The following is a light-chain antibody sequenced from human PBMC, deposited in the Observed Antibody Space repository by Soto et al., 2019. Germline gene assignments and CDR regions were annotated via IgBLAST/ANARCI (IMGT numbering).Light chain of an antibody. CDR1: SPNIGRTY. V-gene: IGLV1-47*01. CDR3: AAWDVSLSGVV. J-gene: IGLJ2*01. CDR2: RDS. Sequence: QSALTQPPSASATPGQRVTISCSGSSPNIGRTYVYWYQQLPGTAPKLLIYRDSYRPSGVPDRFSASKSGTSASLAISGLQSEDEADYYCAAWDVSLSGVVFGGGTKLTVL.